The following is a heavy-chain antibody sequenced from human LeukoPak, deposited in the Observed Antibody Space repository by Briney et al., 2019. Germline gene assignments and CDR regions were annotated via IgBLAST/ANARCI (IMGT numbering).Heavy chain of an antibody. V-gene: IGHV3-7*01. D-gene: IGHD3/OR15-3a*01. CDR3: ATIGLEPLPYYFDY. CDR2: INQDGSAR. CDR1: GFTFNRYW. Sequence: PGGSLRLSCAASGFTFNRYWMSWVRQAPGQGLEWVANINQDGSARYLVDSVRGRFTISRDNARNSLFLQMDSLRAEDTAVYYCATIGLEPLPYYFDYWGQGTLVTVSS. J-gene: IGHJ4*02.